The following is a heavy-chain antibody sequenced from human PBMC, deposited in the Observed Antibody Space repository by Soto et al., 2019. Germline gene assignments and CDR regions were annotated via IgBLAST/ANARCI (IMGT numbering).Heavy chain of an antibody. J-gene: IGHJ4*02. CDR2: IWYDGSNK. CDR3: ARGSRDGYNLFLDY. V-gene: IGHV3-33*01. Sequence: GGSLRLSCAASGFTFSSYGMHWVRQAPGKGLEWVAVIWYDGSNKYYADSVKGRFTISRDNSKNTLYLQMNSLRAEDTAVYYCARGSRDGYNLFLDYWGQGTLVTVSS. CDR1: GFTFSSYG. D-gene: IGHD5-12*01.